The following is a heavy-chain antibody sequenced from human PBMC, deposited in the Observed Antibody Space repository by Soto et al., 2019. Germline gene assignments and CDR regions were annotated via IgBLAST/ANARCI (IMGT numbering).Heavy chain of an antibody. CDR3: ARDQQAYCGGDCSSDS. V-gene: IGHV1-3*01. Sequence: ASVKVSCKASGYTFTSYAMHWVRQAPGQRLEWMGWINAGNGNTKYSQKFQGRVTITRDTSASTAYMELSSLRSEDTAVYYCARDQQAYCGGDCSSDSWGQGTLATVSS. D-gene: IGHD2-21*02. J-gene: IGHJ4*02. CDR1: GYTFTSYA. CDR2: INAGNGNT.